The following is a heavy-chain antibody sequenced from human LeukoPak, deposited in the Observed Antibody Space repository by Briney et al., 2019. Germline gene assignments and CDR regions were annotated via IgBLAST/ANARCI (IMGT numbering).Heavy chain of an antibody. V-gene: IGHV1-69*01. D-gene: IGHD3-22*01. J-gene: IGHJ3*02. CDR1: GGTFSSYA. CDR3: ARPGVTTMIVVADAFDI. Sequence: GSSVKVTCKASGGTFSSYAIRWVRQAPGQGLEWMGGIIPIFGTANYAQKFQGRVTITADESTSTAYMELSSLRSEDTAVYYCARPGVTTMIVVADAFDIWGQGTMVTVSS. CDR2: IIPIFGTA.